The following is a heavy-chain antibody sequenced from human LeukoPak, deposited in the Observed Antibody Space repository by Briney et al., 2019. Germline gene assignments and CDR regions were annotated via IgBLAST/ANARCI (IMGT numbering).Heavy chain of an antibody. CDR2: IYHSGST. CDR1: GGSINSNNW. J-gene: IGHJ4*02. V-gene: IGHV4-4*02. D-gene: IGHD2-15*01. Sequence: KPSGTLSLTCAVSGGSINSNNWWSWVRQPPGKGLEWIGEIYHSGSTNYNPSLKSRVTISVDKSKNQFSLKLSSVTAADTAVYYCARDPICSGGSCYSYFDYWGQGTLVTVSS. CDR3: ARDPICSGGSCYSYFDY.